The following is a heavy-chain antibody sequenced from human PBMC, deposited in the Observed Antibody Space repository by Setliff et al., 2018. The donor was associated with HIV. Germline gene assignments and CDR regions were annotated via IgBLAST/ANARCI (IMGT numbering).Heavy chain of an antibody. J-gene: IGHJ4*02. D-gene: IGHD3-10*01. CDR2: IYPKDGET. CDR1: PFTFTNYF. CDR3: ATLWLMYYDY. Sequence: ASVKVSCKISPFTFTNYFLYWVRQAPGQGLEWMGQIYPKDGETIYAEKFYGRLTITADTSTDTVFLELSGLRSDDTAVYYCATLWLMYYDYWGQGTLVTVSS. V-gene: IGHV1-69-2*01.